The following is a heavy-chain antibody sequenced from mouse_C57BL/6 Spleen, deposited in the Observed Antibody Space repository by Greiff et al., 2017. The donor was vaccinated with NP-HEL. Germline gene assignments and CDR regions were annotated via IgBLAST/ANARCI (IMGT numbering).Heavy chain of an antibody. D-gene: IGHD2-10*02. CDR3: ARGYGGYYCDY. CDR2: IDPSDSET. V-gene: IGHV1-52*01. CDR1: GYTFTSYW. Sequence: QVQLQQPGAELVRPGSSVKLSCKASGYTFTSYWMHWVKQRPIQGLEWIGNIDPSDSETHYNQKFKDKATLTVDKSSSTAYMQLSSLTSEDSAVYYCARGYGGYYCDYWGQGTTLTVSS. J-gene: IGHJ2*01.